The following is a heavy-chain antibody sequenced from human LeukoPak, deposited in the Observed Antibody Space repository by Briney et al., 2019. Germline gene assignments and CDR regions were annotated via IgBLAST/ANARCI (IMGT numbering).Heavy chain of an antibody. CDR3: ARVSYYYDSSGYYPDY. CDR2: ISSSGSTI. CDR1: GFTFSSYE. J-gene: IGHJ4*02. D-gene: IGHD3-22*01. Sequence: GGSLRLSCAASGFTFSSYEMNWVRQAPGKGLEWVSYISSSGSTIYYADSVKGRFTISRDNAKNSLYPQMNSLRAEDTAVYYCARVSYYYDSSGYYPDYWGQGTLVTVSS. V-gene: IGHV3-48*03.